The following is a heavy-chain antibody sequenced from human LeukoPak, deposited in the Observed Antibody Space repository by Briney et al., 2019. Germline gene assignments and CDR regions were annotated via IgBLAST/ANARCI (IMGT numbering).Heavy chain of an antibody. D-gene: IGHD6-13*01. J-gene: IGHJ6*02. CDR3: ARLIFDSGSWYRRYYGMDV. Sequence: PSETLSLTCTVSGGSISSYYWSWIRQPPGKGLEWIGYIYYSGSTNYNPSLKSRVTISVDTSKNQFSLKLSSVTAADTAVYYCARLIFDSGSWYRRYYGMDVWGQGTTVTVSS. CDR2: IYYSGST. CDR1: GGSISSYY. V-gene: IGHV4-59*08.